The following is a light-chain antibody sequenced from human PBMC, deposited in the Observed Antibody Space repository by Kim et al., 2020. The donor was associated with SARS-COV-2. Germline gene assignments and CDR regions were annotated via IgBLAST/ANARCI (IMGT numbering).Light chain of an antibody. CDR3: QQYGSSPRS. Sequence: LSPGERDTLYCRASQSVSSSYLAWYQQKPGKAPRLLIYGASSRATGIPDRFSGSGSGTDFTLTISRLEPEDFAVYYCQQYGSSPRSFGQGTKLEI. CDR2: GAS. J-gene: IGKJ2*03. V-gene: IGKV3-20*01. CDR1: QSVSSSY.